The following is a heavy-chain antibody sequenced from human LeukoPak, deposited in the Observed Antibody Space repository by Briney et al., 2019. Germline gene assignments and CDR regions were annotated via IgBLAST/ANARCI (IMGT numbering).Heavy chain of an antibody. J-gene: IGHJ4*02. CDR1: GFTFDDYA. V-gene: IGHV3-9*01. CDR2: ISWNSGSI. Sequence: PGRSLRLSCAASGFTFDDYAMHWVRQAPGKGLEWVSGISWNSGSIGYADSVKGRFTISRDNAKNSLYLQMNSLRAEDTALYYCAKEGGDYWGQGTLVTVSS. CDR3: AKEGGDY.